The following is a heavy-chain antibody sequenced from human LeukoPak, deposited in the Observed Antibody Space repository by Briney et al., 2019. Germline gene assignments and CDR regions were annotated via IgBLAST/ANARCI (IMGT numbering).Heavy chain of an antibody. Sequence: SGTLSLTCDVSGGSISNGNWWSWVRQPPGKGLEWIGEIYHTGRTNYNPSLKSRVSISVDKSKNQLSLNLNSVTAADTAVYYCVRCGSYCLDYWGQGTLVTVSS. CDR3: VRCGSYCLDY. J-gene: IGHJ4*02. D-gene: IGHD1-26*01. CDR1: GGSISNGNW. CDR2: IYHTGRT. V-gene: IGHV4-4*02.